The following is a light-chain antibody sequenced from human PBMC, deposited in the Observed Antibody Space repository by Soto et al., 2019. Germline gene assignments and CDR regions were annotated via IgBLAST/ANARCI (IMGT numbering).Light chain of an antibody. V-gene: IGKV1-33*01. CDR2: DAS. CDR1: EDISKF. CDR3: QQFSSYPLT. J-gene: IGKJ5*01. Sequence: DIQMTQSPASLSASVGDRVSITCQASEDISKFLNWYQQKPGKAPKVLIYDASNLQAGVPSRFSGSGSGTDFTLTISRLEPEDFAVYYCQQFSSYPLTFGGGTRLEIK.